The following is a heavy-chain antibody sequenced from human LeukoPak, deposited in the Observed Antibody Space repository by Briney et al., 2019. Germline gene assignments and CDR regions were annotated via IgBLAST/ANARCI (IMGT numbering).Heavy chain of an antibody. J-gene: IGHJ5*02. CDR2: IYYSGST. V-gene: IGHV4-39*01. CDR3: ARRFLTIDSWFDP. Sequence: PSETLSLTCTVSGGSISSSSYYWGWIRQPPGKGLEWIGSIYYSGSTYYNPSLKSRVTISVDTSKNQFSLKLSSVTAADTAVYYCARRFLTIDSWFDPWGQGTLVTVSS. D-gene: IGHD3-3*01. CDR1: GGSISSSSYY.